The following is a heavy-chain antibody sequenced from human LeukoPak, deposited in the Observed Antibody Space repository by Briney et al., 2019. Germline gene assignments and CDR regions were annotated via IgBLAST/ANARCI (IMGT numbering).Heavy chain of an antibody. J-gene: IGHJ4*02. D-gene: IGHD5-12*01. Sequence: HPGGSLRLSCAASGLTFSSYAMSWVRQAPGKGLEWVSAISGSGGSTYYADSVKGRFTISRDNSKNTLYLQMNSLRAEDTAVYYCAKDLMGHSGYDFDSWGQGTLVTVSS. CDR2: ISGSGGST. V-gene: IGHV3-23*01. CDR3: AKDLMGHSGYDFDS. CDR1: GLTFSSYA.